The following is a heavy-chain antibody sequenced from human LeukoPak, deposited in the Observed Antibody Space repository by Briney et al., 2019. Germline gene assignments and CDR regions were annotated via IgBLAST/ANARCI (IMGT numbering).Heavy chain of an antibody. CDR3: ARDHVPGQWEDDMDY. Sequence: GGSLRLSCAASGFTFSSYSMNWVRQAPGKGLEWVSSISSSSSYIYYADSVKGRFTISRDNAKNSLYLQMNSLRAEDTAVYYCARDHVPGQWEDDMDYWGHGTLVTVSS. CDR2: ISSSSSYI. J-gene: IGHJ4*01. CDR1: GFTFSSYS. V-gene: IGHV3-21*01. D-gene: IGHD1-26*01.